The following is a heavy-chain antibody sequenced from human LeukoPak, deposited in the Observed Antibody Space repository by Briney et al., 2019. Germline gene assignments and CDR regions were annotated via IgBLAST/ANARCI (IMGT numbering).Heavy chain of an antibody. CDR2: ISSSGSGTYI. Sequence: GGSLRLSCAASGFTFGSFSMTWVRQAPGKGLEWVSTISSSGSGTYIYYADSVKGRFTISRDNAKNSLYLQMNSLRTEDTAVYYCARDPGRSGGSCYSDYWGQGTLVTVSS. CDR3: ARDPGRSGGSCYSDY. CDR1: GFTFGSFS. J-gene: IGHJ4*02. D-gene: IGHD2-15*01. V-gene: IGHV3-21*01.